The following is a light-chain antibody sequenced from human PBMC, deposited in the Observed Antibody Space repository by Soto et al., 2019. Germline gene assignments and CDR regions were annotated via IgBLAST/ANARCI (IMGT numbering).Light chain of an antibody. V-gene: IGKV1-9*01. J-gene: IGKJ1*01. CDR3: QQYNNYWT. CDR2: AAS. Sequence: TQSPSFLSASVGDRVTITCRASQGINIFLAWFQQKPGKAPNLLISAASSLESGVPSRFSGSGSATEFTLTISSLQPDDFATYYCQQYNNYWTFGQGTKVDIK. CDR1: QGINIF.